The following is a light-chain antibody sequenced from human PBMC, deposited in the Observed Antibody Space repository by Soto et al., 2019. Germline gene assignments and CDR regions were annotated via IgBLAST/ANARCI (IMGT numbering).Light chain of an antibody. Sequence: DVQMTQSPSTLSASVGDRVTITCRASQSITSWLAWYQQKPGKAPKLLIYKASTLESGVPSRFSGSGSGTEFTLTISSLQPDDFARYYCQQYNRYPSTFGGWTKVDIK. V-gene: IGKV1-5*03. CDR1: QSITSW. J-gene: IGKJ4*01. CDR3: QQYNRYPST. CDR2: KAS.